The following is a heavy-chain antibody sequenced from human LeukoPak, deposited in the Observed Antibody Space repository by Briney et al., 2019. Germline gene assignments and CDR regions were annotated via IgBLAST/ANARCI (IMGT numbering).Heavy chain of an antibody. V-gene: IGHV1-24*01. CDR2: FDPEDGET. CDR3: ATGPTYYYDSSGTQPISDDY. D-gene: IGHD3-22*01. Sequence: ASVKVSCKFSGYTLTELSMHWVRQAPGKGLEWMGGFDPEDGETIYAQKFQGRVTMTEDTSTDTAYMELSSLRSEDTAVYYCATGPTYYYDSSGTQPISDDYWGQGTLVTVSS. J-gene: IGHJ4*02. CDR1: GYTLTELS.